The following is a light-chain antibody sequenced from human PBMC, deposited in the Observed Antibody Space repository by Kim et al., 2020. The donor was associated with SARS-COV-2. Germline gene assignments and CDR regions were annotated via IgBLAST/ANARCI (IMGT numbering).Light chain of an antibody. CDR3: QQYGRSPYT. CDR2: GSS. V-gene: IGKV3-20*01. J-gene: IGKJ2*01. Sequence: LSPGERATLSCRASQSVSNNYLAWYQQKPGQAPRLLFYGSSNRATGIPDRFSGSGSGTDFTLTIFRLEPEDFAVYYCQQYGRSPYTFGQGTKLEI. CDR1: QSVSNNY.